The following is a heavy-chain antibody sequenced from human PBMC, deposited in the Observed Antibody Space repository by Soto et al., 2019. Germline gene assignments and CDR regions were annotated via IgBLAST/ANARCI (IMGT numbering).Heavy chain of an antibody. CDR3: ARFRGTAISDY. V-gene: IGHV4-30-2*01. D-gene: IGHD2-21*02. J-gene: IGHJ4*02. CDR2: LYHTGNT. CDR1: GGSISSGGYS. Sequence: PWETLSLTCAVSGGSISSGGYSWSWIRQPPGKGLEWIGYLYHTGNTYYNPSLESRVTISVDRSKNQFSLELTSVTAADTAVYYCARFRGTAISDYWGQGTLVTVSS.